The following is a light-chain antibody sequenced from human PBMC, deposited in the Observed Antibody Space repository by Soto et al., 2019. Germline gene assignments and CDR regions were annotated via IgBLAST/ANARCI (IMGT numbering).Light chain of an antibody. J-gene: IGKJ1*01. V-gene: IGKV3-15*01. CDR1: QSVSNY. CDR2: GAS. Sequence: EVVLTQSAATLCLCPGEGANLXCRASQSVSNYYPALYQQQPGQAPMLLSYGASTRAHGSPARFSGSGSGTEFTHIISSLQSEDSAVYYGQQYNSWLWTFGQGTKVDI. CDR3: QQYNSWLWT.